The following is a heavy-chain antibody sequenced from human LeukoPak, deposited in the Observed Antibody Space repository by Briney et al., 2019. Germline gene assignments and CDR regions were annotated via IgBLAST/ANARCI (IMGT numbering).Heavy chain of an antibody. CDR3: ASNSGYDYGPFDI. V-gene: IGHV5-51*01. D-gene: IGHD5-12*01. CDR2: IYPGDSDT. CDR1: GYSFTSYW. J-gene: IGHJ3*02. Sequence: GESLKISCQGSGYSFTSYWIGWVRQMPGKGLEWMGIIYPGDSDTRYSPPFQGQVTISADKSISTAYLQWSSLKASDTAMYYCASNSGYDYGPFDIWGQGTMVTVSS.